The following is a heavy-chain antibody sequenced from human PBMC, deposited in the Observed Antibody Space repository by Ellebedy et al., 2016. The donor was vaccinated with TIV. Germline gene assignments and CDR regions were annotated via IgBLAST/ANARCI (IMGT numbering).Heavy chain of an antibody. CDR3: ARYNIKHLDY. Sequence: PGGSLRLSCAASGFTFSSYGMHWVRQAPGKGLEWVAFILFDGSKKYYADSVKGRFTISRDSSKNTLFLQMNSLRAEDTAVYYGARYNIKHLDYWGQGALVTVSS. CDR2: ILFDGSKK. CDR1: GFTFSSYG. J-gene: IGHJ4*02. V-gene: IGHV3-33*01. D-gene: IGHD1-14*01.